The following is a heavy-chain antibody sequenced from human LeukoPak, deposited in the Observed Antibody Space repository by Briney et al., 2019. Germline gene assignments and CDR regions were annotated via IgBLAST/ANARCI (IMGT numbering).Heavy chain of an antibody. D-gene: IGHD6-13*01. Sequence: AGGSLRLSCAASGFTFSSYAMSWVRQAPGKGLQWVSHISSSGTTISYADSVKGRFTISRDNAKKLLYLQIYSLRAEDTAVYYCAREAAAGDWGQGTLVTVSS. V-gene: IGHV3-48*04. CDR2: ISSSGTTI. J-gene: IGHJ4*02. CDR3: AREAAAGD. CDR1: GFTFSSYA.